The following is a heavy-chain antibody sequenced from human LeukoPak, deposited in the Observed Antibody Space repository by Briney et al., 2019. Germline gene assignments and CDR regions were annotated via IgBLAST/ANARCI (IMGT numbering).Heavy chain of an antibody. D-gene: IGHD4-17*01. Sequence: GRSLRLSCAASGFTFSSYAMNWVRQAPGKGLEWVAVISDDGGNKYDADSVKGRFTISRDNSKNTLYLQMNSLRAEDTAVYYCARAFSTTAFDSWGQGTLVTVSS. V-gene: IGHV3-30*04. CDR2: ISDDGGNK. J-gene: IGHJ4*02. CDR3: ARAFSTTAFDS. CDR1: GFTFSSYA.